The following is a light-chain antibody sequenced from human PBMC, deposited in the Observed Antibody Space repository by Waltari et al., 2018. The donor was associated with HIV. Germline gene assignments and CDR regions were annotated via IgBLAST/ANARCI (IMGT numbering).Light chain of an antibody. CDR2: EVS. CDR1: SSDVGGYNL. V-gene: IGLV2-23*02. Sequence: QSALTQPASVSGSPGQSITISCTGTSSDVGGYNLVSWYQQHPGKAPKLMIYEVSKRPSGVANRVSGSKCGHTASLTMSGLQAEDEADYYCCAYAGSTTYVIFGGGTKLTVL. J-gene: IGLJ2*01. CDR3: CAYAGSTTYVI.